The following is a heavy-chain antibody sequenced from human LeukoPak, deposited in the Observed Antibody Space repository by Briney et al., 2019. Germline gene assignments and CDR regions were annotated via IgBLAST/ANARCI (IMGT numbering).Heavy chain of an antibody. CDR3: ARAISGLRYFDWFYYYMDA. CDR2: IIPIFGTA. CDR1: GGTFSSYA. Sequence: GASVKVSCKASGGTFSSYAISWVRQAPGQGLEWMGGIIPIFGTANYAQKFQGRVTITADESTSTAYMELSSLRSEDTAVYYCARAISGLRYFDWFYYYMDAWGKGTTVTVSS. J-gene: IGHJ6*03. V-gene: IGHV1-69*13. D-gene: IGHD3-9*01.